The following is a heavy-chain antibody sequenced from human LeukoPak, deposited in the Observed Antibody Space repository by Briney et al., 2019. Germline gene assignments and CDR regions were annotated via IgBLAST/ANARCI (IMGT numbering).Heavy chain of an antibody. D-gene: IGHD3-10*01. CDR1: GGSFSGYY. Sequence: SETLSLTCAVYGGSFSGYYWSWIRQPPGKGLEWIGEINHSGSTNYNPSLKSRVTISVDTSKNQFSLKLSSVTAAYTAVYYCARVRVRGANDYWGQGTLVTVSS. V-gene: IGHV4-34*01. CDR2: INHSGST. CDR3: ARVRVRGANDY. J-gene: IGHJ4*02.